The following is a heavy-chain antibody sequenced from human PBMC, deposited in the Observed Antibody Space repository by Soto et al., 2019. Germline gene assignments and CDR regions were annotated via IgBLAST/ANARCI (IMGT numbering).Heavy chain of an antibody. D-gene: IGHD3-16*02. CDR1: GGSFSGYY. CDR3: ARGGNYDYVSGSYRGGYGMDV. Sequence: SETLSLTCAVYGGSFSGYYWSWIRHPPGKGLWWIGEINHSGSTNYNPSLKSRVTISVDTSKNQFSLKLSSVTAADTAVYYCARGGNYDYVSGSYRGGYGMDVWGQGTTVTVSS. CDR2: INHSGST. V-gene: IGHV4-34*01. J-gene: IGHJ6*02.